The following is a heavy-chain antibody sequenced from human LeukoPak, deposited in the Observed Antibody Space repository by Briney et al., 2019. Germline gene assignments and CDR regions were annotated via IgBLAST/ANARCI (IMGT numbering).Heavy chain of an antibody. CDR3: ARDGGISSSWYGWHY. J-gene: IGHJ4*02. V-gene: IGHV1-46*01. Sequence: ASVKVSCKASGYTFTSYYMRWVRQAPGQGLEWMGIINPSGGSTSYAQKFQGRATMTRDTPTSTVYMELSSLRSEDTAVYYCARDGGISSSWYGWHYWGQGTLVTVSS. CDR1: GYTFTSYY. D-gene: IGHD6-13*01. CDR2: INPSGGST.